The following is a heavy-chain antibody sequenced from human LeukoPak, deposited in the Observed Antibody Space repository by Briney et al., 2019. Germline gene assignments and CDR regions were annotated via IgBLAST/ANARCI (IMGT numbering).Heavy chain of an antibody. CDR1: GFSFRSYG. CDR3: AKDLEAGTSGYSLDY. Sequence: GGSLRISCAASGFSFRSYGMHWVRQAPGQGLEWAAFIRNDGSDKYYADSVRGRFTISRDNSKNSLHVQMNSLRVEDTGVYYCAKDLEAGTSGYSLDYWGQGTLVSVSS. D-gene: IGHD3-22*01. V-gene: IGHV3-30*02. J-gene: IGHJ4*02. CDR2: IRNDGSDK.